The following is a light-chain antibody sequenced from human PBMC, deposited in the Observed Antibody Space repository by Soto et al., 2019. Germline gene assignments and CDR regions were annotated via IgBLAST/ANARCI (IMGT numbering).Light chain of an antibody. CDR2: AAS. J-gene: IGKJ5*01. V-gene: IGKV1-39*01. CDR1: QTIGTF. Sequence: DIQMTQSPSSLSASVGDRVTITCRASQTIGTFLNWYQQKPGKAPKLLIYAASTLQSGVPSRFSGSGSGTDFTLTISCLQSEDFATYYCHQSYDIPTFGQGTRLEIK. CDR3: HQSYDIPT.